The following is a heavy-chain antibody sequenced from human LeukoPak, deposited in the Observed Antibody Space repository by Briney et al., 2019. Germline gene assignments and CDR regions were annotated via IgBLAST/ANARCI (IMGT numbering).Heavy chain of an antibody. Sequence: PSETLSLSCTVSGGSISSYYWSWIRQPPGKGLEWIGYIYYSGSTNYNPSLKSRVTISVDTSKNQFSLKLSSVTAADTAVYYCARAYCSGGSCYSGYWGQGTLVTVSS. J-gene: IGHJ4*02. CDR2: IYYSGST. V-gene: IGHV4-59*01. CDR3: ARAYCSGGSCYSGY. CDR1: GGSISSYY. D-gene: IGHD2-15*01.